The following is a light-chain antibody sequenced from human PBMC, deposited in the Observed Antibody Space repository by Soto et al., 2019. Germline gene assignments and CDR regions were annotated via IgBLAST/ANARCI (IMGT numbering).Light chain of an antibody. J-gene: IGLJ3*02. V-gene: IGLV2-18*02. CDR2: EVS. CDR1: NSDVGTYNR. CDR3: NSYTSSTTGV. Sequence: QSALTQPPSVSGSPGQSVTISCTGTNSDVGTYNRVSWYQQPPGTAPKLMIYEVSGRPSGVPDRFSGSKSGNTASLTISGLQAEDEADYYCNSYTSSTTGVFGGGTKLTVL.